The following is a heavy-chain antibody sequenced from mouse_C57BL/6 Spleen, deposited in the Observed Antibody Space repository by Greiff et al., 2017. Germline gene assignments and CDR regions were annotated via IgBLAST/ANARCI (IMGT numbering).Heavy chain of an antibody. CDR2: IYPGSGST. V-gene: IGHV1-55*01. D-gene: IGHD3-2*02. CDR1: GYTFTSYW. Sequence: QVQLQQPGAELVKPGASVKMSCKASGYTFTSYWITWVKQRPGQGLEWIGDIYPGSGSTNYNEKFKSKATLTVDTSSSTAYMQLSSLTSEDSAVYYCAREGQLRDYFDYWGQGTTLTVSS. J-gene: IGHJ2*01. CDR3: AREGQLRDYFDY.